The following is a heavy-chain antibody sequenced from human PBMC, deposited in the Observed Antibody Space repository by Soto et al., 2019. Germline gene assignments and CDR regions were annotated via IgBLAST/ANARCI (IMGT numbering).Heavy chain of an antibody. J-gene: IGHJ6*02. V-gene: IGHV3-9*01. CDR3: AKDRAVVVPVSTSYFHYYGLDV. CDR2: VGWNGGDI. CDR1: GFTLDDYT. D-gene: IGHD2-2*01. Sequence: GGSLRLSCAASGFTLDDYTMHWVRQAPGKGLEWVSGVGWNGGDIVYADSVKGRFTVSRDNTKNSLYLEVNSLRAEDTAIYYCAKDRAVVVPVSTSYFHYYGLDVWGQGTTVTVSS.